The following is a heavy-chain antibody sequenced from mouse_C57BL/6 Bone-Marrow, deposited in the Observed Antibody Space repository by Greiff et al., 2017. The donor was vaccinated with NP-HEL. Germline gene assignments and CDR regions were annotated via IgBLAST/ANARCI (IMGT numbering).Heavy chain of an antibody. V-gene: IGHV1-82*01. Sequence: VMLVESGPELVKPGASVKISCKASGYTFSTSWMNWMKQRPGKGLEWIGRIYPGDGDTHYSGNFEGQASLTADKSSNSAYMQLSSLTSEDSAVYFCARGESWGAFFDYRGQGTTLTVSS. CDR3: ARGESWGAFFDY. CDR2: IYPGDGDT. CDR1: GYTFSTSW. J-gene: IGHJ2*01. D-gene: IGHD6-1*01.